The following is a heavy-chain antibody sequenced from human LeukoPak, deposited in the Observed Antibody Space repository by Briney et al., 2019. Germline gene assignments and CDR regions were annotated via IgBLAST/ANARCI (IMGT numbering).Heavy chain of an antibody. CDR1: GFTFSTYW. V-gene: IGHV3-74*01. J-gene: IGHJ3*02. CDR2: INSDGSRT. Sequence: SGGSLRLSCAASGFTFSTYWMHWVRQAPRKGLVWVSRINSDGSRTTYADSVKGRFTISRDNAKNTLYLQMNSLRTEDTAVYYCARPETQYSSGLDGFDIWGQGTMVTVSS. CDR3: ARPETQYSSGLDGFDI. D-gene: IGHD6-19*01.